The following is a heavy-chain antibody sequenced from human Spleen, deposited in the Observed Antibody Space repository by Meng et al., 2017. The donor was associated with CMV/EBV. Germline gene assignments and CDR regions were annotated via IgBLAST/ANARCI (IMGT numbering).Heavy chain of an antibody. CDR3: AGGWYFDL. CDR1: GFIFSNAW. Sequence: LSCPTFGFIFSNAWLSWVRQAPGKGLEWVGRIKSKPDGETLDYAAPVKGRFIIARDDSRNTAYLQMNSLKIEDTGVYYCAGGWYFDLWGRGTLVTVSS. J-gene: IGHJ2*01. D-gene: IGHD3-10*01. CDR2: IKSKPDGETL. V-gene: IGHV3-15*01.